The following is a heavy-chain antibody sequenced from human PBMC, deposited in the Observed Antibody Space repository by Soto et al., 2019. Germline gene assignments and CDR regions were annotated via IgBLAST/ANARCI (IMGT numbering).Heavy chain of an antibody. CDR1: SGSISSSNW. Sequence: SETLSLTCAVSSGSISSSNWWSWVRQPPGKGLEWIGEIYHSGSTNYNPSLKSRVTISVDTSKNQFSLKLSSVTAADTAVYYCARNHYYDSSGYYWGDYYYYGMDVWGQGTTVTVSS. V-gene: IGHV4-4*02. CDR3: ARNHYYDSSGYYWGDYYYYGMDV. CDR2: IYHSGST. J-gene: IGHJ6*02. D-gene: IGHD3-22*01.